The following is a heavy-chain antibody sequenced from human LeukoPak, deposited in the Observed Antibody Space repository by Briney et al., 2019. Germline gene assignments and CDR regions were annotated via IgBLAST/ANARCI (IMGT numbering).Heavy chain of an antibody. CDR2: IYPGDSDT. D-gene: IGHD4-23*01. V-gene: IGHV5-51*01. CDR3: ARSTTVVTPYDY. Sequence: GESLKIFCKGSGYSFTSYWIGWVRQMPGKGLEWMGIIYPGDSDTRYSPSFQGQVTISADKSISTVYLQWSNLKASDTAMYYCARSTTVVTPYDYWGQGTLVTVSS. J-gene: IGHJ4*02. CDR1: GYSFTSYW.